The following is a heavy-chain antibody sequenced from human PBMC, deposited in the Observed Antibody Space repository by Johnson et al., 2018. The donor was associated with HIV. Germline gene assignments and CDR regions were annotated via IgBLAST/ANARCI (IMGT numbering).Heavy chain of an antibody. D-gene: IGHD3-10*01. J-gene: IGHJ3*02. CDR3: ARVRSALRLAFDI. V-gene: IGHV3-30*04. Sequence: QVKLVESGGGVVQPGRSLRLSCAASGFTFSSYAMHWVRQAPGKGLGWVAVISFDGSNKYYADSVKGRFTISRDNSKNTLYLQMNSLRAEDTAVHYCARVRSALRLAFDIWGQGTMVTVSS. CDR2: ISFDGSNK. CDR1: GFTFSSYA.